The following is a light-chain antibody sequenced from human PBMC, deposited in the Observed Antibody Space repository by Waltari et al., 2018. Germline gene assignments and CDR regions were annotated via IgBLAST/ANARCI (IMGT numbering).Light chain of an antibody. CDR3: QKYDRLPAT. CDR1: QSVSRF. Sequence: IVLTQSSGTLSLSPGERGTLSCRASQSVSRFLAWYQQKPGQAPRLLIYGASTRATGIPDRFSGSGSGTDFSLTISRLEPEDFAVYYCQKYDRLPATFGQGTKVEIK. V-gene: IGKV3-20*01. J-gene: IGKJ1*01. CDR2: GAS.